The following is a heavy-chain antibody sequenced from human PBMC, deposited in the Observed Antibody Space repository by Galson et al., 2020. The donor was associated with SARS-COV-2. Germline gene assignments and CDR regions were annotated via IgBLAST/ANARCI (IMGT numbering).Heavy chain of an antibody. CDR1: GGSVSSTSYY. CDR3: TYFRS. Sequence: SETLSLTCTVSGGSVSSTSYYWGWIRQPPGKGLEWIGSIYESGKTEDNTTLKSRVTISVDTSKNQISLKLHSDCAQQVDIVATTYFRSWGPGTLVTVPS. V-gene: IGHV4-39*01. J-gene: IGHJ4*02. D-gene: IGHD5-12*01. CDR2: IYESGKT.